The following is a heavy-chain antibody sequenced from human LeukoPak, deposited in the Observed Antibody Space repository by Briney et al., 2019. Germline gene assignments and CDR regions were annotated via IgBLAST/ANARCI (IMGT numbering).Heavy chain of an antibody. V-gene: IGHV4-59*01. J-gene: IGHJ4*02. Sequence: SETLSLTCTVSGGSMSSYYWSWIRQTPGKGLEWIGYIYYSGSTNYNPSLKSRVTISVDTSKNQFSLKLSSVTAADTAVYYCARDLRCNSCYGYWGQGTLVIVSS. D-gene: IGHD2-2*01. CDR3: ARDLRCNSCYGY. CDR2: IYYSGST. CDR1: GGSMSSYY.